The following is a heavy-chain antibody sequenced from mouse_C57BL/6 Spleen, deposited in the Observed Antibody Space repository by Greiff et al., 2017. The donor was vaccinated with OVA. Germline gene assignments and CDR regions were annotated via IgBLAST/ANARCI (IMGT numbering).Heavy chain of an antibody. CDR1: GYTFTSYW. CDR2: IDPSDSYT. J-gene: IGHJ1*03. CDR3: ARERGYFDV. V-gene: IGHV1-50*01. Sequence: QVQLQQPGAELVKPGASVKLSCKASGYTFTSYWMQWVKQRPGQGLEWIGEIDPSDSYTNYNQKFKGKATLTVDTSSSTAYMQLSSLTSEGSAVYYCARERGYFDVWGTGTTVTVSS.